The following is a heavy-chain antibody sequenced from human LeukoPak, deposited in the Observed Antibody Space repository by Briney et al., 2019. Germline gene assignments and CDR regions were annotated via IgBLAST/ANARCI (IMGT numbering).Heavy chain of an antibody. V-gene: IGHV3-9*01. CDR3: AKVSRSSGWFDAFDI. CDR1: GFTFDDYA. Sequence: GGSLRLSCAASGFTFDDYAMHWVRQAPGKGLEWVSGISWNSGSIGYADSVKGRFTISRDNAKNSLYLQMNSLRAEDTALYYCAKVSRSSGWFDAFDIWGQGTMVTVSS. J-gene: IGHJ3*02. D-gene: IGHD6-19*01. CDR2: ISWNSGSI.